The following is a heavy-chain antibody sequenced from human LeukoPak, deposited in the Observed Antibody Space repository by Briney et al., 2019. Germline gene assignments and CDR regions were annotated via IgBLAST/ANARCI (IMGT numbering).Heavy chain of an antibody. Sequence: SVKVSCKASGGTFSSYAISWVRQAPGQGLEWMGRIIPIPGIANYAQKFQGRVTITADKSTSTAYMELSSLRSEDTAVYYCAREYYYDSSGYYDAFDIWGQGTMVTVSS. J-gene: IGHJ3*02. CDR1: GGTFSSYA. CDR3: AREYYYDSSGYYDAFDI. CDR2: IIPIPGIA. V-gene: IGHV1-69*04. D-gene: IGHD3-22*01.